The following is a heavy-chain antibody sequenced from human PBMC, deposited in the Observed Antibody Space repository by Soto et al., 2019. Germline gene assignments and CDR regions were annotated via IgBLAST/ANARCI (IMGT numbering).Heavy chain of an antibody. CDR2: IKSKTDGGTT. CDR1: GFTFSNAG. D-gene: IGHD6-13*01. CDR3: TTDLRLGIAAAGPTLFDY. V-gene: IGHV3-15*01. J-gene: IGHJ4*02. Sequence: GGSMRVSCAAAGFTFSNAGRSWVRKTTGKGLEWVGRIKSKTDGGTTDYAAPVKGRFTISRDDSKNTLYLQTNSLKTEDTAVYYCTTDLRLGIAAAGPTLFDYWGQGTLVTVSS.